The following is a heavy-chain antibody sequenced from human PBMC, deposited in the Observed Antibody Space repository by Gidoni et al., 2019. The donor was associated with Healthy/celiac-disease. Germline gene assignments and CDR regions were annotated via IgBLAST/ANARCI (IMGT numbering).Heavy chain of an antibody. CDR1: GYTFTSYA. CDR3: ARGPLLYVATPWRQLGFDP. D-gene: IGHD5-12*01. Sequence: QVQLVQSGSELKKPGASVKVSCKASGYTFTSYAMNWVRQAPGQGLEWMGWINTNTGNPTYAQGFTGRFVFSLDTSVSTAYLQICSLKAEDTAVYYCARGPLLYVATPWRQLGFDPWGQGTLVTVSS. J-gene: IGHJ5*02. CDR2: INTNTGNP. V-gene: IGHV7-4-1*01.